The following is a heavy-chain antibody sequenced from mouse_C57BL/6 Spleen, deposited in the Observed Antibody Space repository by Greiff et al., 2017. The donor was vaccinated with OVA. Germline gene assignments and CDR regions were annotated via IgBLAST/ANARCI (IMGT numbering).Heavy chain of an antibody. J-gene: IGHJ2*01. Sequence: QVQLQQPGAELVRPGTSVKLSCKASGYTFTSYWLHWVKQRPGQGLEWTGVIDPSDSFTNYNQKFKGKATLTVDTSSSTAYMQLSSLTSEDSAVYYCARNYDYDEGFDYWGQGTTLTVSS. CDR3: ARNYDYDEGFDY. V-gene: IGHV1-59*01. CDR1: GYTFTSYW. D-gene: IGHD2-4*01. CDR2: IDPSDSFT.